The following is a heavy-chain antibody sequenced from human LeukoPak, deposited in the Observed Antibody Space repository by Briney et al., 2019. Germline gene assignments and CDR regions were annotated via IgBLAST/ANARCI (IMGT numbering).Heavy chain of an antibody. CDR2: IYSGGST. J-gene: IGHJ4*02. V-gene: IGHV3-66*04. CDR3: AKREAAIGVIDY. CDR1: GFTVSSNY. Sequence: GGSLRLSCAASGFTVSSNYMSWVRQAPGKGLEWVSVIYSGGSTYYADSVKGRFTISRDNSKNTLYLQMNSLRAEDTAVYYCAKREAAIGVIDYWGQGTLVTVSS. D-gene: IGHD6-13*01.